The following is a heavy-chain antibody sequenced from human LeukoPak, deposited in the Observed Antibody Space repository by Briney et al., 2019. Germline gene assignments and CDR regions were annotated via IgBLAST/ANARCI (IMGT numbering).Heavy chain of an antibody. V-gene: IGHV3-23*01. Sequence: GGSLRLSCAASGFTVSSNYMSWVRQAPGKGLEWVSAISGSGGSTYYADSVKGRFTISRDNSKNTLYLQMNSLRAEDTAVYYCAKGAAAGTLFTFYDYWGQGTLVTVSS. J-gene: IGHJ4*02. D-gene: IGHD6-13*01. CDR1: GFTVSSNY. CDR3: AKGAAAGTLFTFYDY. CDR2: ISGSGGST.